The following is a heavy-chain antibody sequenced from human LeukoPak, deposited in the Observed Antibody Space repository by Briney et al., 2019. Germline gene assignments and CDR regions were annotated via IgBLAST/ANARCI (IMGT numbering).Heavy chain of an antibody. Sequence: GGSLRLSCAASEFTFVRYAMNWVRQAPGKGLEWVSYISSSSAKIDYAESVKGRFTISRDNYKNSLYLQMDSLRAEDTAVYYCARDPSYASSWYHYMDVWGKGTTVTVSS. D-gene: IGHD6-13*01. CDR3: ARDPSYASSWYHYMDV. J-gene: IGHJ6*03. V-gene: IGHV3-48*04. CDR1: EFTFVRYA. CDR2: ISSSSAKI.